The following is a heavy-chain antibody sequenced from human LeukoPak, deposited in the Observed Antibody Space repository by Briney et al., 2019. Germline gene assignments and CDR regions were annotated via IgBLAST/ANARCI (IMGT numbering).Heavy chain of an antibody. CDR3: ARHDYDSSGVFPHSFDY. D-gene: IGHD3-22*01. V-gene: IGHV1-18*01. Sequence: ASVKVSCKASGYTFTSYGISWVRQAPGQGLEWMGWISAYNGNTNYAQKLQGRVTMTTDKSTATAYMELRSLRSDDTAVYYCARHDYDSSGVFPHSFDYWGQGTLVTVSS. J-gene: IGHJ4*02. CDR1: GYTFTSYG. CDR2: ISAYNGNT.